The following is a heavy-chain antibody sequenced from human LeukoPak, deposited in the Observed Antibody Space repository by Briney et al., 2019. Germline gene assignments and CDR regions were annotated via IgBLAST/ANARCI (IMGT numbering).Heavy chain of an antibody. D-gene: IGHD4-23*01. J-gene: IGHJ3*02. CDR3: ARFGLTTVARDAFDI. CDR2: IYYSGST. V-gene: IGHV4-31*03. Sequence: SETLSLTCTVSGGSVSSGGYAWSWIRQPQGKGWEWIGYIYYSGSTYYNPSLKSRVTISVDTSKNQFSLKLSSVTAADTAVYYCARFGLTTVARDAFDIWGQGTMVTVSS. CDR1: GGSVSSGGYA.